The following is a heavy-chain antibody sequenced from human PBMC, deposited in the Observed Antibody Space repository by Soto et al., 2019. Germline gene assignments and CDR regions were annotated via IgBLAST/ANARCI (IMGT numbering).Heavy chain of an antibody. J-gene: IGHJ4*02. CDR3: AVTVLTEVPQYFDY. V-gene: IGHV4-34*01. Sequence: SETLSLTCAVYGGSFSGYYWSWIRQPPGKGLEWIGEINHSGSTNYNPSLKSRVTISVDTSKNQFSLKLSSVTAADTAVYYCAVTVLTEVPQYFDYWGQGTLVTVSS. CDR1: GGSFSGYY. CDR2: INHSGST. D-gene: IGHD3-9*01.